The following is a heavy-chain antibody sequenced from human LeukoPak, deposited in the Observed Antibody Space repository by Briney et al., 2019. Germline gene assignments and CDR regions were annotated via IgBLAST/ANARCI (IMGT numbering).Heavy chain of an antibody. D-gene: IGHD2-2*01. CDR3: ARDLGYCSSTSCSYYHYYGTDV. CDR2: IWYDGSNK. V-gene: IGHV3-33*01. J-gene: IGHJ6*02. CDR1: GFTFSSYG. Sequence: GGSLRLSCAASGFTFSSYGMHWVRQAPGKGLEWVAVIWYDGSNKYYADSVKGRFTISRDNSKNTLYLQMNSLRAEDTAVYYCARDLGYCSSTSCSYYHYYGTDVWGQGTTVTVSS.